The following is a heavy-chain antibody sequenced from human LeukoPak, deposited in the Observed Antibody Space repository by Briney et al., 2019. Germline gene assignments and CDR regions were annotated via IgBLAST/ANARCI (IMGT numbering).Heavy chain of an antibody. CDR1: GYTFTSYY. J-gene: IGHJ4*02. V-gene: IGHV1-46*01. Sequence: ASVKVSCKASGYTFTSYYMHWVRQAPGQGLEWMGIINPSGGSTSYAQKFQGRVTMTRDMSTSTVYMELSSLRSEDTAVYYCARPGQERVIAAAGPFDYWGQGTLVTVSS. CDR3: ARPGQERVIAAAGPFDY. D-gene: IGHD6-13*01. CDR2: INPSGGST.